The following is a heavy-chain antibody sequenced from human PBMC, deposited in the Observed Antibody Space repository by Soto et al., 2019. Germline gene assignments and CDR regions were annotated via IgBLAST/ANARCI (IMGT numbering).Heavy chain of an antibody. V-gene: IGHV4-39*01. J-gene: IGHJ6*02. CDR1: GGSISSSSYY. Sequence: KPSETLSLTCTVSGGSISSSSYYWGWIRQPPGKGLEWIGSIYYSGSTYYNPSLKSRVTISVDTSKNQFSLKLSSVTAADTAVYYCARLVYYDFWSGYQGLYYYGMDVWGQGTTVTVS. D-gene: IGHD3-3*01. CDR3: ARLVYYDFWSGYQGLYYYGMDV. CDR2: IYYSGST.